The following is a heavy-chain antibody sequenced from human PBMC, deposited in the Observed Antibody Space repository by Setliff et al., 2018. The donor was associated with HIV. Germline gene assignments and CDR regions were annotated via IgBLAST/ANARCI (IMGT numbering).Heavy chain of an antibody. J-gene: IGHJ5*02. CDR2: IYISRST. CDR1: GGSVNSQSDY. Sequence: SETLSLTCTVSGGSVNSQSDYWTWIRQPAGKGLEWLGHIYISRSTNYNPSFKGRVAMSVDRSKMQFSLKLNSVSAADTAVYYCARQPYDSRSFGWFDPWGQGTLVTVSS. D-gene: IGHD3-10*01. V-gene: IGHV4-61*09. CDR3: ARQPYDSRSFGWFDP.